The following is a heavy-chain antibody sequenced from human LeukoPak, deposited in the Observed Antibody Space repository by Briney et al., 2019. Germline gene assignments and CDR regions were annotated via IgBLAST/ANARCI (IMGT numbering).Heavy chain of an antibody. CDR2: ISSNGDNT. Sequence: GGSLRLSCSVSGFAFSTYVMHWVRQAPGKGLEYVSAISSNGDNTYYADSVKGRFTISRDNSKNTLYLQMSSLRADDTAVYYCVRGTGYWGQGTLVTVPS. CDR3: VRGTGY. V-gene: IGHV3-64D*06. CDR1: GFAFSTYV. J-gene: IGHJ4*02.